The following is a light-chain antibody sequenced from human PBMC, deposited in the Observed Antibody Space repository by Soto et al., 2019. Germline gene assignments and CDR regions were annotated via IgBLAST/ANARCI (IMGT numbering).Light chain of an antibody. CDR3: QQRNDWVT. Sequence: EVVLTQSPATLSLSPGERATLSCRASQSIRNYLAWYQQKPGQAPMLLIYDASNRSTGIPARSSGSGPGPDFILTISSLEPEDSGVYYCQQRNDWVTFGGGTKVDIK. CDR2: DAS. V-gene: IGKV3D-11*02. J-gene: IGKJ4*01. CDR1: QSIRNY.